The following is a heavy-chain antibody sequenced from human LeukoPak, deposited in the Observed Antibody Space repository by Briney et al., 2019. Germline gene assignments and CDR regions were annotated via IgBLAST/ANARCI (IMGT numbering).Heavy chain of an antibody. CDR2: IYYSGST. V-gene: IGHV4-59*01. J-gene: IGHJ6*02. CDR3: ARTYSNYENYYGMDV. CDR1: GGSXXXYY. D-gene: IGHD4-11*01. Sequence: GGSXXXYYWSWIRQPPGKGLEWMGYIYYSGSTNYNPSLKSRVTISVDTSKNQFSLKLSSVTAADTAVYYCARTYSNYENYYGMDVWGQGTTVTVSS.